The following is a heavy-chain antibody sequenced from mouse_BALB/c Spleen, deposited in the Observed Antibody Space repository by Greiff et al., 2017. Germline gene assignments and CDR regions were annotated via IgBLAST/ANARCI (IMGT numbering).Heavy chain of an antibody. CDR1: GYSITSDYA. D-gene: IGHD1-1*01. Sequence: EVQLQESGPGLVKPSQSLSLTCTVTGYSITSDYAWNWIRQFPGNKLEWMGYISYSGSTSYNPSLKSRISITRDTSKNQFFLQLNSVTTEDTATYYCARILITTVVGWYFDVWGAGTTVTVSS. CDR3: ARILITTVVGWYFDV. V-gene: IGHV3-2*02. CDR2: ISYSGST. J-gene: IGHJ1*01.